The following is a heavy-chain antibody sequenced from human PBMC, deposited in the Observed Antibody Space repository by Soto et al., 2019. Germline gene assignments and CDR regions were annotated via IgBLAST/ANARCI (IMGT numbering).Heavy chain of an antibody. J-gene: IGHJ6*02. CDR3: ARDDDIVVVTAARGNYYYYGMDV. D-gene: IGHD2-2*01. V-gene: IGHV3-21*01. CDR1: GFTFSSYS. Sequence: PGGSLRLSCAASGFTFSSYSMNWVRQAPGKGLEWVSSISSSSSYIYYADSVKGRFTISRDNAKNSLYLQMNSLRAEDTAVYYCARDDDIVVVTAARGNYYYYGMDVWGPGTKVTVYS. CDR2: ISSSSSYI.